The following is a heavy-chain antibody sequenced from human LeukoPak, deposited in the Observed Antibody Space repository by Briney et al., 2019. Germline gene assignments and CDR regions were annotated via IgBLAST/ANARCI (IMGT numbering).Heavy chain of an antibody. J-gene: IGHJ4*02. V-gene: IGHV3-64D*09. CDR1: GLTFSTSA. CDR2: ITYNGGST. D-gene: IGHD5-24*01. Sequence: GGPLRLSCSASGLTFSTSAMHWIRQAPEKGLEYVSFITYNGGSTYNADSVKGRFTISRDNSRNTLYLQMSSLRAEDTAVYHCVKDGGMATIFDFWGQGTLVTVSS. CDR3: VKDGGMATIFDF.